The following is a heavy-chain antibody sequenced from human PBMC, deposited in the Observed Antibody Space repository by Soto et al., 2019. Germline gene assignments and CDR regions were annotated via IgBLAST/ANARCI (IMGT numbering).Heavy chain of an antibody. CDR1: GVDFRGSY. D-gene: IGHD3-16*02. J-gene: IGHJ5*02. Sequence: LRRSCFGSGVDFRGSYMNWIRQAPGKGLEWISYISDTGRTIHYADSVKGRFVISRDNSRDSLYLQMNDLRADDTAIYYCAGFKEGKIVGLRWLDPWGQGTRVTVSS. CDR2: ISDTGRTI. V-gene: IGHV3-11*01. CDR3: AGFKEGKIVGLRWLDP.